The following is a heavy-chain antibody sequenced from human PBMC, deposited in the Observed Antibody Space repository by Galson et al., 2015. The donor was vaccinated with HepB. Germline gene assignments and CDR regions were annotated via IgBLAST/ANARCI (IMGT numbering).Heavy chain of an antibody. Sequence: SLRLSCAASGFTFTNYAMAWVRQAPGRGLEWVSAMTGSGHITYYADSVKGRFTISRDNSKSTLYLQMNSPRVEDTAVYFCAKTTVTVAIFDYWGPGTLVTVSS. V-gene: IGHV3-23*01. J-gene: IGHJ4*02. D-gene: IGHD4-17*01. CDR3: AKTTVTVAIFDY. CDR1: GFTFTNYA. CDR2: MTGSGHIT.